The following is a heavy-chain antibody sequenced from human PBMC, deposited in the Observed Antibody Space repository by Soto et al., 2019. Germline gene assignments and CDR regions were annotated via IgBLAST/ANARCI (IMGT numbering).Heavy chain of an antibody. Sequence: SVKVSCKASGGTFSSYTISWVRQAPGQGLEWMGRIIPILGIANYAQKFQGRVTITADKSTSTAYMELSSLRSEDTAVYYCARCGIFGVVTHYYFDYWGQGTLVTVSS. D-gene: IGHD3-3*01. CDR1: GGTFSSYT. CDR3: ARCGIFGVVTHYYFDY. CDR2: IIPILGIA. J-gene: IGHJ4*02. V-gene: IGHV1-69*02.